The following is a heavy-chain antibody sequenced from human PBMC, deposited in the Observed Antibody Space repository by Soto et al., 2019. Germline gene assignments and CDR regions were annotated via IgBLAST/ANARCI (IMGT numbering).Heavy chain of an antibody. CDR3: ARKAYNYDFADC. CDR2: IKEDGSEQ. CDR1: GFTFSSYW. Sequence: EVQLVESGGGLVQPGGSLRLSCAASGFTFSSYWMSWVRQAPGKGLEWVANIKEDGSEQYYVDSVKGRFAISRDSAKNSLYLQMNSLRDDHTAIYYCARKAYNYDFADCWGQGTLVTVSS. J-gene: IGHJ4*02. D-gene: IGHD3-22*01. V-gene: IGHV3-7*01.